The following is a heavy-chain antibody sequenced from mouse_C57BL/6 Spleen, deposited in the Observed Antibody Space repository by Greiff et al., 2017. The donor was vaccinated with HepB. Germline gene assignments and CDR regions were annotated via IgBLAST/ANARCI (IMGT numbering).Heavy chain of an antibody. CDR2: IYPGDGDT. D-gene: IGHD2-4*01. CDR1: GYAFSSYW. CDR3: ASHDYDGYYAMDY. Sequence: QVQLQQSGAELVKPGASVKISCKASGYAFSSYWMNWVKQRPGKGLEWIGQIYPGDGDTNYNGKFKGKATLTADKSSSTAYMQLSSLTSEDSAVYFCASHDYDGYYAMDYWGQGTSVTVSS. V-gene: IGHV1-80*01. J-gene: IGHJ4*01.